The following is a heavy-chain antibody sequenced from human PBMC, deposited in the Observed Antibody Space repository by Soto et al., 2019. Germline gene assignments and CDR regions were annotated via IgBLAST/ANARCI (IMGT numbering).Heavy chain of an antibody. CDR2: IYYSGST. CDR3: ARDPRLRWGEYSSSYDAFDI. D-gene: IGHD6-6*01. J-gene: IGHJ3*02. V-gene: IGHV4-30-4*01. Sequence: QVQLQESGPGLVKPSQTLSLTCTVSGGSISSGDYYWSWIRQPPGKGLEWIGYIYYSGSTYYNPSLKSRVTISVDTSKNQFSLKLSSVTAADTAVYYCARDPRLRWGEYSSSYDAFDIWGQGTMVTVSS. CDR1: GGSISSGDYY.